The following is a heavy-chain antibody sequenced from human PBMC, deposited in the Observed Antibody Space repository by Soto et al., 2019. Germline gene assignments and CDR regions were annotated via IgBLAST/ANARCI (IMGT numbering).Heavy chain of an antibody. Sequence: PGGSLRLSCAASGFTFSSYSMNWVRQAPGKGLEWVSSISSSSSYIYYADSVKGRFTISRDNAKNSLYLQMNSLRAEDTAVYYCARDRDCSGGSCYSHWFDPWGQGTLVTVSS. CDR1: GFTFSSYS. V-gene: IGHV3-21*01. CDR3: ARDRDCSGGSCYSHWFDP. D-gene: IGHD2-15*01. CDR2: ISSSSSYI. J-gene: IGHJ5*02.